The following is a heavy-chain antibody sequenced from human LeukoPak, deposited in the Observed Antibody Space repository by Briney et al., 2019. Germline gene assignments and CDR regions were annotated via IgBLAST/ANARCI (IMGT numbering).Heavy chain of an antibody. J-gene: IGHJ4*02. CDR1: GGSISSYY. CDR3: ARLLWFGERPFDY. D-gene: IGHD3-10*01. CDR2: IYYSGST. V-gene: IGHV4-59*12. Sequence: PSETLSLTCTVSGGSISSYYWSWIRQPPGKGLEWIGYIYYSGSTNYNPSLKSRVTISVDTSKNQFSLKLSSVTAADTAVYYCARLLWFGERPFDYRGQGTLVTVSS.